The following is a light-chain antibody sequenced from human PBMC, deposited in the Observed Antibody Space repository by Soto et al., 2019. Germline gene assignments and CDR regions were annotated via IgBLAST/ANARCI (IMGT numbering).Light chain of an antibody. CDR3: LQGTHWPPYT. CDR2: EVS. J-gene: IGKJ2*01. Sequence: DVVMTQSPLSLPVTLGQPASISCRSNQSLVHSDGIAYFSWFQQRPGRSPRRLIYEVSNRDSAVPDRISGSGSGTDFTLKISRVEAEDVGVYYCLQGTHWPPYTFGQGTKVDI. V-gene: IGKV2-30*02. CDR1: QSLVHSDGIAY.